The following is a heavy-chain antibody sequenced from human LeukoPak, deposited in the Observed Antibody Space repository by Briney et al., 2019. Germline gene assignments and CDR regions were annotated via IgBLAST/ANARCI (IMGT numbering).Heavy chain of an antibody. CDR2: INDSGST. V-gene: IGHV4-34*01. CDR1: GGSFSGYY. CDR3: ARGARGQDY. Sequence: PSETLSLTCAVYGGSFSGYYWNWIRQPPGKGLEWIGEINDSGSTTYKSSLKSRVTIFIDTSKMQLALKLTSVTAADSAVYYCARGARGQDYWGQGTLVTVSS. D-gene: IGHD3-10*01. J-gene: IGHJ4*02.